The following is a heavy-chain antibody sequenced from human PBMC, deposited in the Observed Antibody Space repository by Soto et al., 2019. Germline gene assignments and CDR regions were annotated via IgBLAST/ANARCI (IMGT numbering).Heavy chain of an antibody. D-gene: IGHD3-22*01. CDR1: GGSFSGYY. CDR3: ARGRYYYDNRTPPDY. J-gene: IGHJ4*02. V-gene: IGHV4-34*01. Sequence: QVQLQQWGAGLLKPSETLSLTCAVYGGSFSGYYWSWIRQPPGKGLEWIGEINHSGSTNYNPSLKSRVTISVDTSKNQFSLKLSSVTAADTAVYYCARGRYYYDNRTPPDYWGQGTLVTVSS. CDR2: INHSGST.